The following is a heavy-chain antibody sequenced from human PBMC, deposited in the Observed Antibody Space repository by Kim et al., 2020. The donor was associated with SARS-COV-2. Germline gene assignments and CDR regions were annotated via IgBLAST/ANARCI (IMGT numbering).Heavy chain of an antibody. V-gene: IGHV3-30*04. D-gene: IGHD3-10*01. CDR2: ISYDGSNK. Sequence: GSLRLSCAASGFTFSSYAMHWVRQAPGKGLEWVAVISYDGSNKYYADSVKGRFTISRDNSKNTLYLQMNSLRAEDTAMYYWAGDLALQGWFGELLYQFGDACDIWGQGKMVTVSS. CDR1: GFTFSSYA. CDR3: AGDLALQGWFGELLYQFGDACDI. J-gene: IGHJ3*02.